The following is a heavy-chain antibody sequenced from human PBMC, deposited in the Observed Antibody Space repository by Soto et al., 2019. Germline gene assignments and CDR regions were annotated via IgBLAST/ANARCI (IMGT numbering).Heavy chain of an antibody. Sequence: GGALRLSCAASGFTFSSYWMHWVRQAPGKGLVWVSRINSDGSSTNYADSVKGRFTISRDNSKNTLYLQMGSLRAEDMAVYYCARVSARGQAAFDIWGQGTMVTVSS. CDR3: ARVSARGQAAFDI. J-gene: IGHJ3*02. V-gene: IGHV3-74*01. D-gene: IGHD5-12*01. CDR1: GFTFSSYW. CDR2: INSDGSST.